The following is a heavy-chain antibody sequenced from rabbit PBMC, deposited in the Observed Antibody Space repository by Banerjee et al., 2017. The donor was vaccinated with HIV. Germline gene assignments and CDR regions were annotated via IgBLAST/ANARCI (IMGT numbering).Heavy chain of an antibody. CDR2: IDPVFGTT. CDR3: ARGLVAGVLNL. V-gene: IGHV1S7*01. J-gene: IGHJ4*01. CDR1: GFDFSSYT. Sequence: QLKESGGGLVQPGGSLKLSCKASGFDFSSYTMNWVRQAPGKGLEWIGYIDPVFGTTYYANWVNGRFTISSHNAQNTLYLQLNSLTAADTATYFCARGLVAGVLNLWGPGTLVTVS. D-gene: IGHD4-1*01.